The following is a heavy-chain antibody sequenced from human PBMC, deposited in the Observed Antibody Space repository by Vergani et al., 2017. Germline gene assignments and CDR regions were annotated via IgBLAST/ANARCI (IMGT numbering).Heavy chain of an antibody. CDR1: GFTFSSYA. J-gene: IGHJ4*02. D-gene: IGHD2-2*01. CDR2: IIPIFGTA. Sequence: VQLLESGGGLVQPGGSLRLSCAASGFTFSSYAISWVRQAPGQGLEWMGGIIPIFGTANYAQKFQGRVTITADESTSTAYMEMTRLRPDDTAIYYCARVIVGCSRTNCFADHWGQGTLVTVSS. V-gene: IGHV1-69*01. CDR3: ARVIVGCSRTNCFADH.